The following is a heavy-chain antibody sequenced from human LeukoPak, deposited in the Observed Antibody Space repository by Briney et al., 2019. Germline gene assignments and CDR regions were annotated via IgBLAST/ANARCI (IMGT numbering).Heavy chain of an antibody. J-gene: IGHJ6*03. CDR2: ITSGGSTV. CDR3: ARVGSSSKYYYYMDV. D-gene: IGHD2-2*01. Sequence: GGSPRLSCAASGFTFSSYTMNWVRQASGKGLEWVSYITSGGSTVYYADSVKGRFTISRDNAKNSLYLQMQSPTAEDTAVYFCARVGSSSKYYYYMDVWGKGTTVTVSS. CDR1: GFTFSSYT. V-gene: IGHV3-48*04.